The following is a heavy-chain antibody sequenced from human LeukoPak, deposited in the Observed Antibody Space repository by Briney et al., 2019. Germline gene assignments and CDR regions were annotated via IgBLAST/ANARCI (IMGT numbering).Heavy chain of an antibody. J-gene: IGHJ6*03. D-gene: IGHD3-22*01. Sequence: SETLSLTCAVYGGSFSAYYWSWIRQPPGKGLEWIGEINHSGSTNYNPSLNSRVTISVDTSKNQFSLKLSSVTAADTTVYYCARGPYYSESSGYYNFYYYYMDVWDKGTPVTVSS. V-gene: IGHV4-34*01. CDR2: INHSGST. CDR3: ARGPYYSESSGYYNFYYYYMDV. CDR1: GGSFSAYY.